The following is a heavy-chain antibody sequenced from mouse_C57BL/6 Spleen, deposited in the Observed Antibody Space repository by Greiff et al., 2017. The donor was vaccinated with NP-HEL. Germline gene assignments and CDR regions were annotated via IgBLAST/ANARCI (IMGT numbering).Heavy chain of an antibody. CDR2: IDPSDSYT. D-gene: IGHD1-1*01. Sequence: QVQLQQPGAELVMPGASVKLSCKASGYTFTSYWMHWVKQRPGQGLEWIGEIDPSDSYTNYNQKFKGKSTLTVDKSSSTAYMQLSSLTSEDSAVCYCAIAGPAWFAYWGQGTLVTVSA. CDR3: AIAGPAWFAY. CDR1: GYTFTSYW. J-gene: IGHJ3*01. V-gene: IGHV1-69*01.